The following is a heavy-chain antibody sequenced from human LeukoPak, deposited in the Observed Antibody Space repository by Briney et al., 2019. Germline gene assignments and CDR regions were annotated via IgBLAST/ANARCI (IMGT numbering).Heavy chain of an antibody. Sequence: PSETLSLTCTVSGGSISSGGYYWSWIRQHPGKGLEWIGYIYYSGSTTYNPSLKSRVTISVDMSKNQFSLKLSSVTAADTAVYYCARATYYYDSSGSYVRYYFDYWGQGTLVTVSS. CDR2: IYYSGST. D-gene: IGHD3-22*01. V-gene: IGHV4-61*08. J-gene: IGHJ4*02. CDR3: ARATYYYDSSGSYVRYYFDY. CDR1: GGSISSGGYY.